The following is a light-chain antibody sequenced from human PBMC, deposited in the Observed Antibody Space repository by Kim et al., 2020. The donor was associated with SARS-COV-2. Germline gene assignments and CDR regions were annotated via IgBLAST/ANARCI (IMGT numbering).Light chain of an antibody. V-gene: IGKV4-1*01. CDR2: WAT. CDR1: LKSLSGADGKDY. J-gene: IGKJ2*01. CDR3: QHYYSIPPS. Sequence: IVMTQSPDFLPVSLGERATISCKANLKSLSGADGKDYLAWYQHRPGQPPKLLIYWATVRASGVPARFSGSGSGAEFTLTISNLQAEDVTVYYCQHYYSIPPSFGQGTKLEI.